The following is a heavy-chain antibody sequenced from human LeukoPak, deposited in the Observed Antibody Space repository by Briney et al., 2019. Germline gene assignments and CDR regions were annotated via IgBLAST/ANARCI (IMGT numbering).Heavy chain of an antibody. D-gene: IGHD2/OR15-2a*01. J-gene: IGHJ4*02. V-gene: IGHV3-74*01. CDR3: PRHKLSEQPPPR. Sequence: GGSLRLSCAASGYTFRSYWMHWVRHAPGKGLVWVSRINSDGSSTIYADSGKGRFTIYRDNAKNTLYLQMNRLRAEDTAVYYCPRHKLSEQPPPRWGQGTLVTVSS. CDR1: GYTFRSYW. CDR2: INSDGSST.